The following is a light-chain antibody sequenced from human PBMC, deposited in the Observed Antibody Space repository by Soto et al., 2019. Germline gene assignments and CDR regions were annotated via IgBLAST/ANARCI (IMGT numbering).Light chain of an antibody. Sequence: EIVLTQSPGTLSLSPGERATLSCRASQSVSSSYLAWYQQKPGQAPRLLIYGASSRATGIPDRFSGSGSGTEFTLTIRHQKSEDLKVDYCQQYNIGTPWTLGHGTKVNI. V-gene: IGKV3-20*01. J-gene: IGKJ1*01. CDR3: QQYNIGTPWT. CDR2: GAS. CDR1: QSVSSSY.